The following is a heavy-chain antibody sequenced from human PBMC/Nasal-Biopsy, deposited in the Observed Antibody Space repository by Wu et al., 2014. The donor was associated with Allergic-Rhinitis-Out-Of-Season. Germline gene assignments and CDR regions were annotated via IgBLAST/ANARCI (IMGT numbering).Heavy chain of an antibody. Sequence: LRLSCAASGFTFGSYAMTWVRQAPGKGLEWVSGIHSDGSTNYADSVKGRFTISRDNAKNTLYLQMNSLRAEDTAVYYCARDRGSTSLDYWGQGTLVTVSS. CDR3: ARDRGSTSLDY. V-gene: IGHV3-74*01. D-gene: IGHD2-2*01. CDR2: IHSDGST. J-gene: IGHJ4*02. CDR1: GFTFGSYA.